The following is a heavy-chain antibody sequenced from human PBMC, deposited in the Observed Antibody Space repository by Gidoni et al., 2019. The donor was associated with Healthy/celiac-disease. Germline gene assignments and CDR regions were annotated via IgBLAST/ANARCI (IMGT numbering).Heavy chain of an antibody. V-gene: IGHV3-33*01. Sequence: QVQLVESGGGVVQPGRSLRLSCAASGFTFSSYGMHWVRQAPGKGLEWVAVRWYDGSNKYYADSVKGRFTISRDNSKNTLYLQMNSLRAEDTAVYYCARGKSGSFGEYYFDYWGQGTLVTVSS. D-gene: IGHD1-26*01. CDR2: RWYDGSNK. CDR3: ARGKSGSFGEYYFDY. CDR1: GFTFSSYG. J-gene: IGHJ4*02.